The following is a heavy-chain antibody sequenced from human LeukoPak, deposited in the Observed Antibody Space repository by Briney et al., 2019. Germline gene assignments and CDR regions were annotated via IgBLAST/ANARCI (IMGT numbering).Heavy chain of an antibody. CDR2: IYYGGST. Sequence: PSETLSLTCTVSGGSISSYYWSWIRQPPGKGLEWIGYIYYGGSTNYNPSLKSRVTMSVDTSKNQFSLKLSSVTAADTAVYYCAVYPYDSNDYWGQGTLVTVSS. CDR3: AVYPYDSNDY. V-gene: IGHV4-59*01. D-gene: IGHD3-22*01. CDR1: GGSISSYY. J-gene: IGHJ4*02.